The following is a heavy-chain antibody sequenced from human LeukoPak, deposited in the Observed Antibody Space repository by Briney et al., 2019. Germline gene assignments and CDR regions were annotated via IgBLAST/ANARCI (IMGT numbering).Heavy chain of an antibody. D-gene: IGHD4-17*01. CDR1: GGSISSGSYY. CDR3: ARHEYGDFDFDY. V-gene: IGHV4-39*01. CDR2: IYYSGST. J-gene: IGHJ4*02. Sequence: SQTLSLTCTVSGGSISSGSYYWGWIRQPPGKGLEWIGSIYYSGSTYYNPSLKSRVTISVDTSKNQFSLKLSSVTAADTAVYYCARHEYGDFDFDYWGQGTLVTVSS.